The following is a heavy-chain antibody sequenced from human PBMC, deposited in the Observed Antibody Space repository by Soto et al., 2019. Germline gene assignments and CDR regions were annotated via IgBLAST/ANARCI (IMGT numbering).Heavy chain of an antibody. CDR2: INHSGST. V-gene: IGHV4-34*01. Sequence: SETLSLTCAVYGGSFSGYYWSWIRQPPGKGLEWIGEINHSGSTNYNPSLKSRVTISVDTSKDQFSLKLSSVTAADTAVYYCASLSSGWYRSAESFQHWGQGTLVSFS. J-gene: IGHJ1*01. D-gene: IGHD6-19*01. CDR3: ASLSSGWYRSAESFQH. CDR1: GGSFSGYY.